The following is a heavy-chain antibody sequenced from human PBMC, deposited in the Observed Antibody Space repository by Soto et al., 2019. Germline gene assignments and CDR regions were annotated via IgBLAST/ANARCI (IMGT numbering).Heavy chain of an antibody. CDR1: GYSCTSYW. CDR3: ARQTSRSYYYYGMDV. J-gene: IGHJ6*02. Sequence: ESLKISFKGSGYSCTSYWISWVRQIPGKGLEWMGRIDPSDSYTNYSPSFQGHVTISADKSISTAYLQWSSLKASDTAMYYCARQTSRSYYYYGMDVWGQGTTVTVS. D-gene: IGHD4-17*01. CDR2: IDPSDSYT. V-gene: IGHV5-10-1*01.